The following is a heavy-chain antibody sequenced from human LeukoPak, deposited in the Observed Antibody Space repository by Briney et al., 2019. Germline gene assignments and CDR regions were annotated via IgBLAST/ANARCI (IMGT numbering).Heavy chain of an antibody. D-gene: IGHD6-13*01. CDR3: ARSHSSSWYTTSSYWYFDL. Sequence: SETLSLTCTVSGGSISSYYWSWIRQPPGKGLEWIGYIYYSGSTNYNPSLKSRVTISVDTSKNQFSLKLSPVTAADTAVYYCARSHSSSWYTTSSYWYFDLWGRGTLVTVSS. J-gene: IGHJ2*01. CDR1: GGSISSYY. CDR2: IYYSGST. V-gene: IGHV4-59*01.